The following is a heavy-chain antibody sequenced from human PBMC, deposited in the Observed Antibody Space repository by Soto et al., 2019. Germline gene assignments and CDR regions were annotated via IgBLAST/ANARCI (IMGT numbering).Heavy chain of an antibody. CDR2: ILVDGRT. CDR1: GFICSSYD. D-gene: IGHD4-17*01. Sequence: PGGSLRLSCAASGFICSSYDMSWVRQAPGKGLEWVSTILVDGRTFYADSVKGRFTTSGDNYNTIVYLQMNYLRPDDTAVYYCATWHLREHAFDIWGQGTAVTVSS. V-gene: IGHV3-23*01. J-gene: IGHJ3*02. CDR3: ATWHLREHAFDI.